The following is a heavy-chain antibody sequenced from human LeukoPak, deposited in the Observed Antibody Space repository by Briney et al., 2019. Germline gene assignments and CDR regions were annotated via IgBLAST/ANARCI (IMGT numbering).Heavy chain of an antibody. CDR3: AFLYGDYGYHFDY. V-gene: IGHV7-4-1*02. J-gene: IGHJ4*02. Sequence: ASVTVSCKASGYTFTRYGMNWVRQAPGQGLEWMGWINTNTGNPTYAQGFTGRFVFSLETSVSTAYLQISSLKAEDTAVYYCAFLYGDYGYHFDYWGQGTLVTVSS. CDR1: GYTFTRYG. D-gene: IGHD4-17*01. CDR2: INTNTGNP.